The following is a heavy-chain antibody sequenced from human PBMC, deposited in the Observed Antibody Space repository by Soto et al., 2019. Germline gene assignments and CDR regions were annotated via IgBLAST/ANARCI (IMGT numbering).Heavy chain of an antibody. CDR3: ARVATTSHFDY. CDR1: GGSISSGGYY. V-gene: IGHV4-31*03. Sequence: SETLSLTCTVSGGSISSGGYYWSWIRQHPGKGLEWIGYINYSGSTYYNPSLKSRVTISVDTSKNQFSLKLSSVTAADTAVYYCARVATTSHFDYWGQGTLVTVSS. J-gene: IGHJ4*02. CDR2: INYSGST. D-gene: IGHD5-12*01.